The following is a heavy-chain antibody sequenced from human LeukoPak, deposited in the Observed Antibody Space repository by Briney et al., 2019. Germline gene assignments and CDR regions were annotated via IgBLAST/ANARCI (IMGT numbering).Heavy chain of an antibody. CDR2: TSGSGVNS. Sequence: PGGSLRLSCEASGFSFGGFALSWVRQAPGKGLEWVAATSGSGVNSYYADSVRGRFTISRDNSQNTLYLQMDSLRAEDTALYYCAKEYSGYDFDYWGQGTLVTVSS. CDR1: GFSFGGFA. V-gene: IGHV3-23*01. J-gene: IGHJ4*02. D-gene: IGHD5-12*01. CDR3: AKEYSGYDFDY.